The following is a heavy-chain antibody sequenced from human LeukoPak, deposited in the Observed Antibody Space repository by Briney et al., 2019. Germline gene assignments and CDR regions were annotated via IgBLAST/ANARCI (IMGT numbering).Heavy chain of an antibody. CDR3: ARGRIAYYYDSSGYPGRDAFDI. J-gene: IGHJ3*02. CDR2: ISSSGSTI. CDR1: GFTFSDYY. D-gene: IGHD3-22*01. Sequence: GGSLRLSCAASGFTFSDYYMSWIRQAPGKGLEWVSYISSSGSTIYYADSVKGRFTISRDNAKNSLYLQMNSLRAEDTAVYYCARGRIAYYYDSSGYPGRDAFDIWGQGTMVTVSS. V-gene: IGHV3-11*01.